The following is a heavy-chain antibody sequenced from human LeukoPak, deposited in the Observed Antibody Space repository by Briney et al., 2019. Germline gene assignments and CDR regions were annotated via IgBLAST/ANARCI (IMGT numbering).Heavy chain of an antibody. CDR2: IYYSGST. V-gene: IGHV4-59*08. J-gene: IGHJ4*02. CDR3: ARADSHYDFWSGPISN. CDR1: GGSISSYY. Sequence: PSETLSLTCTVSGGSISSYYWSWIRQPPGKGLEWIGYIYYSGSTNYNPSLKSRVTISVDTSKNQSSLKLSSVTAADTAVYYCARADSHYDFWSGPISNWGQGTLVTVSS. D-gene: IGHD3-3*01.